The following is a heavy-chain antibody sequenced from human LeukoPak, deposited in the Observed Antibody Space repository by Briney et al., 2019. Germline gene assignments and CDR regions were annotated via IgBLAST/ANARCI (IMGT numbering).Heavy chain of an antibody. J-gene: IGHJ3*02. D-gene: IGHD2-2*02. Sequence: SETLSLTCTVSGGSISSGGYYWSWIRQPPGKGLEWIGYIYHSGSTYYNPSLKSRVTISVDRSKNQFSLKLSSVTAADTAVYYCARAAAIRAFDIWGQGTMVTVSS. CDR2: IYHSGST. V-gene: IGHV4-30-2*01. CDR1: GGSISSGGYY. CDR3: ARAAAIRAFDI.